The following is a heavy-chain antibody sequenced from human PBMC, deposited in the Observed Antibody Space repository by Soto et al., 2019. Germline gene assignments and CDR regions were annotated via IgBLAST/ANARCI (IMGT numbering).Heavy chain of an antibody. CDR2: SSHSGST. CDR1: GDSFSDYY. CDR3: AKGRDFFWTL. J-gene: IGHJ4*02. D-gene: IGHD3-16*01. V-gene: IGHV4-34*02. Sequence: QVQLQQWGAGLLKPSETLSLTCAVYGDSFSDYYWGWIRQPPGKGLEWIGESSHSGSTIYGPSLKSRVAISVNRSKNQFSLRLTSVTAADTAVYYCAKGRDFFWTLGGQGTLVTVSS.